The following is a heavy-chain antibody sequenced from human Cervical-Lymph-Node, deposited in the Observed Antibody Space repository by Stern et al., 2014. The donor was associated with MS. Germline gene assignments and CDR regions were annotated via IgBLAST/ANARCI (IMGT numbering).Heavy chain of an antibody. D-gene: IGHD6-19*01. Sequence: VQLLESGPEVKKPGASVKVFCKASGYTFTSYGISWVRQAPGQGLEWMGWISGSTGNAQYAQNFQGRVTMTTDTSTTTAYMELRSLRSNDTAVYYCARIAVADFAFDYWGQGTLVTVSS. CDR2: ISGSTGNA. J-gene: IGHJ4*02. V-gene: IGHV1-18*01. CDR3: ARIAVADFAFDY. CDR1: GYTFTSYG.